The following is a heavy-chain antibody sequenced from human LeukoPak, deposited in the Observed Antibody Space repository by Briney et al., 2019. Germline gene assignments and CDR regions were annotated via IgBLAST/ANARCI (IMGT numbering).Heavy chain of an antibody. V-gene: IGHV3-9*01. D-gene: IGHD3-10*01. CDR2: ISWNSGSI. J-gene: IGHJ4*02. CDR3: ARGPLLWFGAFDY. CDR1: GFTFDDYA. Sequence: GRSLRLSCAASGFTFDDYAMHWVRQAPGKGLEWVSGISWNSGSIGYADSVKGRFTISRDNAKNSLYLQMNSLRAEDTALYYCARGPLLWFGAFDYWGQGTLVTVSS.